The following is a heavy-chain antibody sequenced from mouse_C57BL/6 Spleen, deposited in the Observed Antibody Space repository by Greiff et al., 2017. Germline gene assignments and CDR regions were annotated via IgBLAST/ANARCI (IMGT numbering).Heavy chain of an antibody. D-gene: IGHD2-10*02. V-gene: IGHV1-82*01. CDR1: GYAFSSSW. CDR2: IYPGDGDT. CDR3: AREYGNYAMDY. J-gene: IGHJ4*01. Sequence: VQRVESGPELVKPGASVKISCKASGYAFSSSWMNWVKQRPGKGLEWIGRIYPGDGDTNYNGKFKGKATLTADKSSSTAYMQLSSLTSEDSAVYFCAREYGNYAMDYWGQGTSVTVSS.